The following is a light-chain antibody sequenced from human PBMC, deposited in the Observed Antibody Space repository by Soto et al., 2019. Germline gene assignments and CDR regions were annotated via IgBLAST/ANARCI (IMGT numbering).Light chain of an antibody. J-gene: IGKJ1*01. CDR1: QSISNW. CDR2: HAS. CDR3: QQYMSYS. V-gene: IGKV1-5*01. Sequence: DIQMTQSPSTLPASVGDRVNITCRASQSISNWLAWYQQKPWTAPKLLIYHASTLESGVPSRFSGSGSGTEFTLTISSLQPDDFATYYCQQYMSYSFGQGTKVEIK.